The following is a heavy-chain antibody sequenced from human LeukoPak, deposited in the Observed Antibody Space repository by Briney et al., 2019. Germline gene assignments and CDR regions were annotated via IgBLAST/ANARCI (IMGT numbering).Heavy chain of an antibody. Sequence: ASVKVSCKASGGTFSRYAISWVRQAPGQGLEWRGRIIPILGIANYAQKFQGRVTITADKSTSTAYMELSSLRSEDTAVYYCARDLGTGYGSGSYSFFDYWGQGTLVTASS. V-gene: IGHV1-69*04. CDR1: GGTFSRYA. J-gene: IGHJ4*02. D-gene: IGHD3-10*01. CDR2: IIPILGIA. CDR3: ARDLGTGYGSGSYSFFDY.